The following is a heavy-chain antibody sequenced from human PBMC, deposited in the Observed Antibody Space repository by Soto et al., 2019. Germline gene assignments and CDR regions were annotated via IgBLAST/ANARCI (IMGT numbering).Heavy chain of an antibody. CDR3: ARGDSSGYYFVAIDY. CDR2: IWYDGSNK. V-gene: IGHV3-33*01. CDR1: GFTFSSYG. Sequence: QVQLVESGGGVVQPGRSLRLSCAASGFTFSSYGMHWVRQAPGKGLEWVAVIWYDGSNKYYADSVKGRFTISRDNSKNTLYLQMNSLRAEDTAVYYCARGDSSGYYFVAIDYWGQRTLVTVSS. D-gene: IGHD3-22*01. J-gene: IGHJ4*02.